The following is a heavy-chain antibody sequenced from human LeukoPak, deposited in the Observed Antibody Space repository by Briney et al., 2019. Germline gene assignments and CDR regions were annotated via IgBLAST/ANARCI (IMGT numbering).Heavy chain of an antibody. V-gene: IGHV1-18*01. J-gene: IGHJ5*02. CDR3: AWTYHDSSGKSNWFDP. D-gene: IGHD3-22*01. Sequence: ASVEVSCKASGYTFTNYGINWVRQAPGQGLEWMGWISAYNGNTKYAQKFQGRATMTTETSTSTAYMELRSLRSDDTAFYYCAWTYHDSSGKSNWFDPWGQGTLVTVSS. CDR2: ISAYNGNT. CDR1: GYTFTNYG.